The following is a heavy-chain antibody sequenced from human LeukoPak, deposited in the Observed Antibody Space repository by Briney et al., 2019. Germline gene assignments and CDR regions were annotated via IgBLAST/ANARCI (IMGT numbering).Heavy chain of an antibody. D-gene: IGHD1-26*01. CDR3: ASLYDIVGTTVDY. Sequence: ASVKVSCKASGYTFTNYYIHWVRQAPGQGLEWMGRIDPNTGGTKSAKNFQGRVTMTRDTSISTAYMALSGLRSDDTAVYYCASLYDIVGTTVDYWGQGTLVTVSS. V-gene: IGHV1-2*06. CDR2: IDPNTGGT. CDR1: GYTFTNYY. J-gene: IGHJ4*02.